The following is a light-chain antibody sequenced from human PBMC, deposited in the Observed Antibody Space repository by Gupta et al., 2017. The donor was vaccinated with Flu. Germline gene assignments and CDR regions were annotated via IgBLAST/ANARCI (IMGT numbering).Light chain of an antibody. CDR3: SSYTSSSTLV. CDR1: SSDVGRYNY. J-gene: IGLJ2*01. Sequence: QSALTQPASVSGSPGQSITISCTGNSSDVGRYNYVSWYQQHPGKAPKLLIYEVSNRPSGVSNRFADSKSGNTASLTISGLQAEDEADYYCSSYTSSSTLVFGGGTKLTVL. CDR2: EVS. V-gene: IGLV2-14*01.